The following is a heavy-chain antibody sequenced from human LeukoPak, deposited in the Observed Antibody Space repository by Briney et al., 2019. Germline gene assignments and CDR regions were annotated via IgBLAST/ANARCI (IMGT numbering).Heavy chain of an antibody. CDR1: GFTFSSYA. Sequence: PGGSLRLSCAASGFTFSSYAMSWVRQAPGKGLEWVSAISGSGGSTYYADSVKGRFTISRDNSKNTLYLQMNSLRAEDSAVYYCAKTGKYTYGFFDYWGQGTLVTVSS. CDR2: ISGSGGST. V-gene: IGHV3-23*01. J-gene: IGHJ4*02. CDR3: AKTGKYTYGFFDY. D-gene: IGHD5-18*01.